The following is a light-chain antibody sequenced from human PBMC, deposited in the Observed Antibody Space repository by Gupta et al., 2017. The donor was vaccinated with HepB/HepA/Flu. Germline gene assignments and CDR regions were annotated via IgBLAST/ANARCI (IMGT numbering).Light chain of an antibody. CDR1: QDISND. CDR3: QQFNSLVT. V-gene: IGKV1-33*01. CDR2: DAS. J-gene: IGKJ4*01. Sequence: DIQMTQSPSSLSASVGDRVTITCQASQDISNDLNWYQQKPGKAPKALTFDASNLEIGVPSRFSGSGSGKHFTFSISRLQPEDVATYYCQQFNSLVTFGGGTRVEI.